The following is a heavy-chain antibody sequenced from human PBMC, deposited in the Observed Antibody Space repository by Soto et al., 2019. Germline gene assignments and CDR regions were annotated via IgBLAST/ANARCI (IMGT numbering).Heavy chain of an antibody. V-gene: IGHV3-23*01. J-gene: IGHJ6*02. CDR2: SRGSGVRT. D-gene: IGHD1-26*01. Sequence: EVQLSESGGGLVQPGRSLRLSCAASGFTFSTSAMSWVRQAPGKGLEWVAGSRGSGVRTYYADSMKGRVTIYRDNSNKTVHLQVNSLKVDDSGVYFCAKDGILGPTTGYYYGMDAGGQGTTVTVSS. CDR1: GFTFSTSA. CDR3: AKDGILGPTTGYYYGMDA.